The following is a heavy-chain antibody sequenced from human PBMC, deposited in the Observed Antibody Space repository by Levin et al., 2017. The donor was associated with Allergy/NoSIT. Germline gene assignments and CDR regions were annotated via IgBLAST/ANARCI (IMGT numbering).Heavy chain of an antibody. CDR3: ASGSGSRSPFDY. J-gene: IGHJ4*02. V-gene: IGHV3-11*03. Sequence: GGSLRLSCAASGFTFSDYYMSWIRQAPGKGLEWVSYISSSSSYTNYADSVKGRFTISRDNAKNSLYLQMNSLRAEDTAVYYCASGSGSRSPFDYWGQGTLVTVSS. CDR1: GFTFSDYY. D-gene: IGHD1-26*01. CDR2: ISSSSSYT.